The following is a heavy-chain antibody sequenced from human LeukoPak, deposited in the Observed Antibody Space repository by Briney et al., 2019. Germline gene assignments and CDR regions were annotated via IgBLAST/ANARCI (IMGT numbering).Heavy chain of an antibody. Sequence: SETLSLTCTVSGGSISSSSSYWGWIRQPPGKGLEWIGSIYYSGSTYYNPSLKSRVTISVDTSKNQFSLKLSSVTAADTAVYYCARPSFYGGTDYWGQGTLVTVSS. CDR3: ARPSFYGGTDY. CDR1: GGSISSSSSY. D-gene: IGHD4-17*01. V-gene: IGHV4-39*01. CDR2: IYYSGST. J-gene: IGHJ4*02.